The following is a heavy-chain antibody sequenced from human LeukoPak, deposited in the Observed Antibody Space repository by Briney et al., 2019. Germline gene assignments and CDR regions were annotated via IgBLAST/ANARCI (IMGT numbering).Heavy chain of an antibody. Sequence: ASVKVSCKASGYTFTSYGISWVRQAPGQGLEWMGWISAYSGNTNYAQKLQGRVTMTRDTSTSTAYMELRSLRSDDTAVYYCARGLEGGYEFPLGYWGQGTLVTVSS. CDR2: ISAYSGNT. V-gene: IGHV1-18*01. CDR3: ARGLEGGYEFPLGY. J-gene: IGHJ4*02. CDR1: GYTFTSYG. D-gene: IGHD5-12*01.